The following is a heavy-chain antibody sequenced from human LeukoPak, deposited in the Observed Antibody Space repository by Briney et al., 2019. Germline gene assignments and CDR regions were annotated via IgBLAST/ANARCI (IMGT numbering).Heavy chain of an antibody. CDR3: ARDLSYSRDDAFDL. J-gene: IGHJ3*01. D-gene: IGHD3-22*01. CDR2: ISWNSGSI. Sequence: PGRSLRLSCAASGFTLDDYAMHWVRQAPGKGLEWVSGISWNSGSIGYADSVKGRFTISRDDAKNSLYLQMNSLRADDTALYYCARDLSYSRDDAFDLWGQGTTVTVSS. V-gene: IGHV3-9*01. CDR1: GFTLDDYA.